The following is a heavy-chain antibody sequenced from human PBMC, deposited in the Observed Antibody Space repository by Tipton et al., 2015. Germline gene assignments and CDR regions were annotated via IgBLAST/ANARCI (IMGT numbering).Heavy chain of an antibody. J-gene: IGHJ5*02. Sequence: TLSLTCTVSGGSVTSKIYHWSWIRQPPGKGLEWIGHIYYSESTNYNPSLKSRVTISVDTSKNQFSLNLSSVTAADTAVYYCAKVSTFLNWFDPWGQGTLVTVSS. D-gene: IGHD5/OR15-5a*01. CDR1: GGSVTSKIYH. CDR2: IYYSEST. V-gene: IGHV4-61*01. CDR3: AKVSTFLNWFDP.